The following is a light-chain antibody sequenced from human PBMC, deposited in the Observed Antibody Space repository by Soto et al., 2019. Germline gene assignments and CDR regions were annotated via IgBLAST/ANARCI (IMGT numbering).Light chain of an antibody. V-gene: IGLV2-8*01. J-gene: IGLJ1*01. Sequence: QSALTQPPSASGSPGQSVAISCTGTSRDVGGYNYVSWYQQHPGKAPTLMIYQVNTRPSGVPDRFSGSTSGNTASLTVSGLQAEDEADYYCSSYAGSSNVFGTGTKVTVL. CDR1: SRDVGGYNY. CDR3: SSYAGSSNV. CDR2: QVN.